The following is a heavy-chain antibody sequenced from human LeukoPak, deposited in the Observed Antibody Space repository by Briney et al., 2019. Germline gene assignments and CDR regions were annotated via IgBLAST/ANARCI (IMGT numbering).Heavy chain of an antibody. CDR3: ARGGGGVVSDYYGMDV. CDR2: INHSGIT. D-gene: IGHD3-16*01. Sequence: PSETLSLTCAVYGGSFIGYYWSWIRQPPGKGLEWIGEINHSGITNYRPSLKSRVTISVDTSKNQFSLRLSSVTAADTAVYYCARGGGGVVSDYYGMDVWGQGTTVTV. CDR1: GGSFIGYY. V-gene: IGHV4-34*01. J-gene: IGHJ6*02.